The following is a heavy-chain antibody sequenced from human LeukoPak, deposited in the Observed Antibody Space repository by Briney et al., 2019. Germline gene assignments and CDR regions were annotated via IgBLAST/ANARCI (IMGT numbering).Heavy chain of an antibody. Sequence: GGSLRLSCAASGFTFSSYSMNWVRQAPGKGLEWVSYISSSGSTIYYADSVKGRFTISKDNAKNSMYLQMNSLRAEDTAVYYCARDPHYYGSRYYCYYMDVWGKGTSVTISS. CDR1: GFTFSSYS. CDR2: ISSSGSTI. V-gene: IGHV3-48*04. CDR3: ARDPHYYGSRYYCYYMDV. D-gene: IGHD3-10*01. J-gene: IGHJ6*03.